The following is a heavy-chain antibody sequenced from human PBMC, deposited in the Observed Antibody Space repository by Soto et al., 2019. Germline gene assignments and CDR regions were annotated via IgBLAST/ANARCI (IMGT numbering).Heavy chain of an antibody. V-gene: IGHV3-53*02. Sequence: EVQLVETGGGLIQPGGSLRLSCAASGFTVSSNYMSWVRQAPGKGLEWVSVIYSGGSTYYADSVKGRFTISRDNSKNTLYLQMNSMRAEDTAVYYCASSLWFGELTISYYYYGMDVWGQGTTVTVSS. D-gene: IGHD3-10*01. CDR1: GFTVSSNY. CDR2: IYSGGST. J-gene: IGHJ6*02. CDR3: ASSLWFGELTISYYYYGMDV.